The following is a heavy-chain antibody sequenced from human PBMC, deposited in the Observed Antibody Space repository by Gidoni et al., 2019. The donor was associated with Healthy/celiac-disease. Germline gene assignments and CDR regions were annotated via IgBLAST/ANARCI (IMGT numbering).Heavy chain of an antibody. Sequence: QVQLVQSGAEVKKPGSSVKVSCKASGGTFSSYAISWVRQAPGQGLEWMGGIIPIFGTANYAQKFQGRVTITADESTSTAYMELSSLRSEDTAVYYCARALEYSSSSPKYYFDYWGQGTLVTVSS. CDR1: GGTFSSYA. J-gene: IGHJ4*02. CDR2: IIPIFGTA. V-gene: IGHV1-69*01. D-gene: IGHD6-6*01. CDR3: ARALEYSSSSPKYYFDY.